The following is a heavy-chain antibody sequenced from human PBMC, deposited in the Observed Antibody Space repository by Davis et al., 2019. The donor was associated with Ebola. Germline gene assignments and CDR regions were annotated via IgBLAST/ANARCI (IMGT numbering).Heavy chain of an antibody. V-gene: IGHV3-23*01. CDR1: GFTLSNYA. CDR3: AKKKEYCSGATCYGQDAVENFFDT. D-gene: IGHD2-15*01. CDR2: ISDSGGST. Sequence: PGGSLRLPCAVSGFTLSNYAMSWVRQAPGKGLEWVSAISDSGGSTNYADSVKGRFTISRDNSKNTLYLQMNSLRAEDTALYYCAKKKEYCSGATCYGQDAVENFFDTWGQGTLVTVSS. J-gene: IGHJ5*02.